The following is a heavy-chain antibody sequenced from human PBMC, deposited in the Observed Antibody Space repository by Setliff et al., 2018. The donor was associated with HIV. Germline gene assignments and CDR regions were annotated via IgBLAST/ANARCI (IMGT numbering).Heavy chain of an antibody. J-gene: IGHJ3*02. D-gene: IGHD1-26*01. CDR2: IHYDERT. V-gene: IGHV4-39*01. CDR1: GDSASNSRYY. Sequence: SETLSLTCTVSGDSASNSRYYWAWIRQPPGKGLEYIGSIHYDERTYYNPSLKSRVTISLDTSENQFSLNLTSVTAADTAVYYCASPPVGRWELPTSDAFDIWGQGTMVTVSS. CDR3: ASPPVGRWELPTSDAFDI.